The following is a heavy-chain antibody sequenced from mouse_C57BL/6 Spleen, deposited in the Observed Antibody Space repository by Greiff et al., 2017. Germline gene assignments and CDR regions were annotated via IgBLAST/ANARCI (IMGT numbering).Heavy chain of an antibody. CDR3: ARSGGNDVGAWFAY. J-gene: IGHJ3*01. Sequence: QVQLQQPGTELVKPGASVKLSCKASGYTFTSYWMHWVKQRPGQGLEWIGNINPSNGGTNYNEKFTSQATLTVDKSSSTAYMQTSSLTSEDSAVYYCARSGGNDVGAWFAYWGQGTLVTVSA. CDR1: GYTFTSYW. V-gene: IGHV1-53*01. D-gene: IGHD2-2*01. CDR2: INPSNGGT.